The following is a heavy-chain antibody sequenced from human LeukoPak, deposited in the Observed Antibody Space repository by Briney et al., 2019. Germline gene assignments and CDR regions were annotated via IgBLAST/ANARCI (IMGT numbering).Heavy chain of an antibody. CDR3: ARESDPSAPLDY. Sequence: PGGSLRLSCAASGFTFSDYYMSWIRQAPGKGLEWASYISSSGSTIYYADSVKGRFTISRDNAKNSLYLQMNSLRAEDTAVYYCARESDPSAPLDYWGQGTLVTVSS. D-gene: IGHD1-14*01. J-gene: IGHJ4*02. V-gene: IGHV3-11*01. CDR2: ISSSGSTI. CDR1: GFTFSDYY.